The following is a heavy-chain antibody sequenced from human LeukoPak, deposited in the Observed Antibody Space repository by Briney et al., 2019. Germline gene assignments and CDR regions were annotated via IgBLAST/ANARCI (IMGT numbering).Heavy chain of an antibody. CDR3: ASLYYYSSASFYPYFFDS. D-gene: IGHD3-10*01. CDR2: IYHSGGT. J-gene: IGHJ4*02. CDR1: GYSISSGYS. Sequence: SETLSLTCTVSGYSISSGYSWGWIRQPPGKGLEWIGTIYHSGGTYYNPSLKSRVTTSVDTSKNQFSLKLNSVTAADTAVYYCASLYYYSSASFYPYFFDSWGQGTLVTVSS. V-gene: IGHV4-38-2*02.